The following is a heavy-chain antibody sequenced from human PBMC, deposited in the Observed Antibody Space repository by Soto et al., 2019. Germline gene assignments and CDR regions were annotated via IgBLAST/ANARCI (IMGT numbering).Heavy chain of an antibody. J-gene: IGHJ5*02. Sequence: PGGSLRLSCAASGFNFNYAWMNWVRQAPGKGLEWVGRIKSETDGGTADYAAPVNGRFTISRDDSKNTLSLQMNSLKIEDTAMYYCVPQRPCSGGGCYRTFDPWGQGALVTVPS. CDR2: IKSETDGGTA. V-gene: IGHV3-15*07. CDR3: VPQRPCSGGGCYRTFDP. D-gene: IGHD2-15*01. CDR1: GFNFNYAW.